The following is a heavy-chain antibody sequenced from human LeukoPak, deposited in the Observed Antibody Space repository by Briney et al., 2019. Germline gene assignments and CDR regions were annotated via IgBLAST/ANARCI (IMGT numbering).Heavy chain of an antibody. CDR3: ARDGGSTSLVFDY. V-gene: IGHV3-33*01. CDR2: IWYDGSNK. CDR1: GFTFSNYG. D-gene: IGHD2-2*01. J-gene: IGHJ4*02. Sequence: GGSLRLSCAASGFTFSNYGMHWVRQAPGKGLEWVAVIWYDGSNKYYADSVKGRFTISRDNSKNTLFLQMNSLRAEDTAVYYCARDGGSTSLVFDYWDQGTLVTVSS.